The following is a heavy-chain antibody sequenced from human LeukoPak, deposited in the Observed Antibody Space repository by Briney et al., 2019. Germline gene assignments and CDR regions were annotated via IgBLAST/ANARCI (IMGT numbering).Heavy chain of an antibody. V-gene: IGHV5-51*01. CDR1: GYRFTSYW. CDR3: ARGLGYSGSWYFDY. J-gene: IGHJ4*02. CDR2: IYPGDSDT. Sequence: GESLKISCKGSGYRFTSYWIAWVRQMPGKGLESMGIIYPGDSDTRYSPSFQGQVTTSADKSISTAYLQWSSLKASDTAMYYCARGLGYSGSWYFDYWGQGTLVTVSS. D-gene: IGHD6-13*01.